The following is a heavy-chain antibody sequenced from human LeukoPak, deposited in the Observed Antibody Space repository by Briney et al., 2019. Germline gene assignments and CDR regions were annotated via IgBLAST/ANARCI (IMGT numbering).Heavy chain of an antibody. CDR2: ISSSSSTI. CDR3: ARVAFNDLDY. V-gene: IGHV3-48*02. J-gene: IGHJ4*02. D-gene: IGHD1-1*01. CDR1: GFTFSTYS. Sequence: GGSLRLSCAASGFTFSTYSMNWVRQGPGKGLEWVSYISSSSSTIHYADSVKGRFTISRDNAKNSLYLQMNGLRDEDTAVYYCARVAFNDLDYWGQGTPVTVSS.